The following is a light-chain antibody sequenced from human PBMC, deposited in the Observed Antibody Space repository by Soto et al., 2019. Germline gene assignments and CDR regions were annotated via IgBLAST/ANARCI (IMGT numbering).Light chain of an antibody. CDR1: QLVYSN. Sequence: TQSPSTLSFSPGGRASLSCTASQLVYSNLAWYQQRPGQAPRLLIYGASTRATGVPARFSGRGSGTEFTLTISSLQSEDFAVYYCQQYTNWPPGGPITFGQGTRLEIK. CDR2: GAS. V-gene: IGKV3-15*01. CDR3: QQYTNWPPGGPIT. J-gene: IGKJ5*01.